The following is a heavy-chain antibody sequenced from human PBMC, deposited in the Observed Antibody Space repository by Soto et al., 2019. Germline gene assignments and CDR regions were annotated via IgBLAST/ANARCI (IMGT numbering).Heavy chain of an antibody. CDR1: GDSVSSNSAA. Sequence: SPTLSLTCAISGDSVSSNSAAWNWIRQAPARSLEWLGRTYYRSKWYNDYAVSVKSRITINPDTSKNQFSLQLNSVTPEDTAVYYCAREGTNLPRMAAGWFDHWVQGTLVTVSS. CDR2: TYYRSKWYN. V-gene: IGHV6-1*01. CDR3: AREGTNLPRMAAGWFDH. D-gene: IGHD1-7*01. J-gene: IGHJ5*02.